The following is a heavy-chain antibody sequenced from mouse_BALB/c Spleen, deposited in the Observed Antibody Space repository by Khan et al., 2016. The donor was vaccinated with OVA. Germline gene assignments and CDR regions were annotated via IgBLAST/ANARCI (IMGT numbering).Heavy chain of an antibody. CDR2: ISYSGST. Sequence: EVQLVEPGPGLVKPSQSLSLTCTVTSYSITSGYGWNWIRQVPGNKLEWMGYISYSGSTNYNPSLKSRISITRDTSKNQFVLQLNSVTTENAATEYCDKTARVKYWGQGTTLTVSS. CDR3: DKTARVKY. D-gene: IGHD2-1*01. J-gene: IGHJ2*01. CDR1: SYSITSGYG. V-gene: IGHV3-2*02.